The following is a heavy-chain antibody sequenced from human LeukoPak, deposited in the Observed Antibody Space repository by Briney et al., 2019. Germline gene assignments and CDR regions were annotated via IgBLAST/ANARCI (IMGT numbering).Heavy chain of an antibody. Sequence: SETLSLTCAVSGGSISSGGYSWSWIRQPPGKGLEWIGYIYHSGSTYYNPSLKSRVTISVDRSKNQFSLKLSSVTAADTAVYYCARVSRSRGSGWALFDYWGQGTLVTVSS. V-gene: IGHV4-30-2*01. CDR1: GGSISSGGYS. J-gene: IGHJ4*02. CDR3: ARVSRSRGSGWALFDY. CDR2: IYHSGST. D-gene: IGHD6-19*01.